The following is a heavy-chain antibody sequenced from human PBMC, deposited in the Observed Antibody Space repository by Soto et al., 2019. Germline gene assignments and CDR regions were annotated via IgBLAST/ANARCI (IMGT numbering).Heavy chain of an antibody. CDR1: GFSLSTSGVG. V-gene: IGHV2-5*01. Sequence: SGPTLVNPTQTLTLTCTFSGFSLSTSGVGVGWIRQPPGKALEFLTFIYWNDDKRYSPSLRSRLTITKDTSKNQVVLTMTNMDPVDTATYYCAQQSPSDLRPDYWGQGTLVTVSS. J-gene: IGHJ4*02. D-gene: IGHD4-17*01. CDR3: AQQSPSDLRPDY. CDR2: IYWNDDK.